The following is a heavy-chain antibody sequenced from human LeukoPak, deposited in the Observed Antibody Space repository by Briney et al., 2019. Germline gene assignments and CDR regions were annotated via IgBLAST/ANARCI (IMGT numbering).Heavy chain of an antibody. CDR1: GFTFSSYG. D-gene: IGHD5-18*01. CDR2: ISYDGSNK. V-gene: IGHV3-30*18. J-gene: IGHJ4*02. CDR3: AKDLDTGYFDY. Sequence: GGSLRLSCAASGFTFSSYGMYWVRQAPGKGLEWVAVISYDGSNKYYADSVKGRFTISRDNSKNTLYLQMNSLRAEDTAVYYCAKDLDTGYFDYWGQGTLVTVSS.